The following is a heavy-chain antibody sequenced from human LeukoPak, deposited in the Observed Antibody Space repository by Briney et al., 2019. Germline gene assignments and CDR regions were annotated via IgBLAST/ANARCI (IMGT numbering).Heavy chain of an antibody. J-gene: IGHJ4*02. V-gene: IGHV4-59*11. CDR1: GASMNTHY. D-gene: IGHD5-18*01. CDR2: MLDTVTT. CDR3: ATIKRGNIFGFFDF. Sequence: PSETLSLTCAVSGASMNTHYWSWIRQPPGKGLEWIGYMLDTVTTKDNPSLKSRFTLSADTSKNQFSLRLTSVTAADTAVYYCATIKRGNIFGFFDFWGQGIPVTVSS.